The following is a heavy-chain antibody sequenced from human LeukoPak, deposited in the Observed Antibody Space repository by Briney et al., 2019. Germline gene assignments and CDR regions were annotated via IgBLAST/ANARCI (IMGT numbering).Heavy chain of an antibody. CDR2: INPNSGGT. Sequence: EWMGWINPNSGGTNYAQKFQGRVTMTRDTSISTAYMELSRLRSDDTAVYYCARVVVSRPDYWGQGTLVTVSS. CDR3: ARVVVSRPDY. D-gene: IGHD2-2*01. V-gene: IGHV1-2*02. J-gene: IGHJ4*02.